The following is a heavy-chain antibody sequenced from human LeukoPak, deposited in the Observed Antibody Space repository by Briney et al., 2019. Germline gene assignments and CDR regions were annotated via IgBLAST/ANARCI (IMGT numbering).Heavy chain of an antibody. D-gene: IGHD3-22*01. CDR3: ARAGGMTYYYDSSPFGTY. V-gene: IGHV1-69*13. J-gene: IGHJ4*02. Sequence: GASVKVPCKASGGTFSSYAISWVRQAPGQGLEWMGGIIPIFGTANYAQKFQGRVTITADESTSTAYMELSSLRSEDTAVYYCARAGGMTYYYDSSPFGTYWGQGTLVTVSS. CDR1: GGTFSSYA. CDR2: IIPIFGTA.